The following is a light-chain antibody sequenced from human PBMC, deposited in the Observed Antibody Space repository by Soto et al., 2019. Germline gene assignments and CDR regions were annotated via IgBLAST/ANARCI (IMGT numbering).Light chain of an antibody. Sequence: EIVMTQSPATLSVSPGERATLSCRASQSVSSNLAWYQQKPGQAPRLLIYGASTRATGIPARFSGSGSGTELTLPISSLQSEDVGVYYCQQYNNWPPVTFGPGTKVDIK. CDR3: QQYNNWPPVT. J-gene: IGKJ3*01. CDR1: QSVSSN. V-gene: IGKV3-15*01. CDR2: GAS.